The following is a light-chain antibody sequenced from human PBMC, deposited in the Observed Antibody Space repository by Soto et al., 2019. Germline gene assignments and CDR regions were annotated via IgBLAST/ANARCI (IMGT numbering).Light chain of an antibody. J-gene: IGLJ2*01. CDR2: DVT. CDR1: SSDIRVYNY. V-gene: IGLV2-14*03. CDR3: SSYSSDTTPVI. Sequence: QSALTQPASVSGSPGQSITISCTGSSSDIRVYNYVSWYQQHPGKAPKLLIYDVTDRPSGVSNRFSGSKSGNTASLTISGLQAEDEADYYCSSYSSDTTPVIFGGGIKLTVL.